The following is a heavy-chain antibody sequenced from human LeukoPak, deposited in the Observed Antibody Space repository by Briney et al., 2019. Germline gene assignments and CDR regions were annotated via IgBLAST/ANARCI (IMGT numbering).Heavy chain of an antibody. CDR3: ASHCSSTSCYSRGDY. Sequence: SVKVSCKAAGGTFSSYAISWVRQAPGQGLEWMGGIIPIFGTANYAQKFQGRVTITADKSTSTAYMELSSLRSEDTAVYYCASHCSSTSCYSRGDYWGQGTLVTVSS. CDR2: IIPIFGTA. V-gene: IGHV1-69*06. D-gene: IGHD2-2*01. CDR1: GGTFSSYA. J-gene: IGHJ4*02.